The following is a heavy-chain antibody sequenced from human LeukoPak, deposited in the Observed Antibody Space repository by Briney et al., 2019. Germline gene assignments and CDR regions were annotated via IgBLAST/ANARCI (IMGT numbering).Heavy chain of an antibody. Sequence: QAGGSLRLSCAVSGFTVSGNDMTWVRQAPGKGLEWVSVIYTSGTTYYKDSVKGRFTISRHNSKNMVNLQMDSLRPEDTAVYYCARGPTYDYVRVILYWGQGTLVTVSS. CDR3: ARGPTYDYVRVILY. D-gene: IGHD3-16*01. V-gene: IGHV3-53*04. CDR1: GFTVSGND. CDR2: IYTSGTT. J-gene: IGHJ4*02.